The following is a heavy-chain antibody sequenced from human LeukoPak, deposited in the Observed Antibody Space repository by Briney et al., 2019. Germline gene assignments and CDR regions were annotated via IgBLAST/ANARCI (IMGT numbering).Heavy chain of an antibody. J-gene: IGHJ4*02. CDR2: IGGIDAST. V-gene: IGHV3-23*01. CDR3: ADNLSR. D-gene: IGHD1-1*01. CDR1: GFIFTNYA. Sequence: GGSLRLSCVASGFIFTNYAMNWVRQAPGRGLEWVSGIGGIDASTHYADSVKGRFTISRDNSKNTLYLQMNSLRAEDTAVYYCADNLSRWGQGTLVTVSS.